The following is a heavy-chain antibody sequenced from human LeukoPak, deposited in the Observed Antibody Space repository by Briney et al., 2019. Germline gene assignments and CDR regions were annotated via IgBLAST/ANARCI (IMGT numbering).Heavy chain of an antibody. CDR1: GGSISSGGYS. J-gene: IGHJ4*02. CDR2: IYHSGST. D-gene: IGHD6-13*01. V-gene: IGHV4-30-2*01. CDR3: ARLSSNGATYFDY. Sequence: PSETLSLTCAVSGGSISSGGYSWSWIRQPPGKGLEWIGYIYHSGSTYYNPSLKSRVTISIDMSKNQFSLKLNAVTAADTAVYYCARLSSNGATYFDYRGQGTLVTVSS.